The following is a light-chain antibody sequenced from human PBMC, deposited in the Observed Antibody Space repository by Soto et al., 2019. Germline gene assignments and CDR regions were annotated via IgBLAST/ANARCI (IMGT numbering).Light chain of an antibody. V-gene: IGKV1-5*03. CDR1: QTISSW. CDR3: QHYNSYSEA. J-gene: IGKJ1*01. Sequence: EIRMTQASSTLSGAVGDRVSITRRASQTISSWLAWYQQKPGKAPKLLIYKASTLKSGVPSRFSGSGSGTEFTLTISSLQPDDFATYYCQHYNSYSEAFGQGTKVDNK. CDR2: KAS.